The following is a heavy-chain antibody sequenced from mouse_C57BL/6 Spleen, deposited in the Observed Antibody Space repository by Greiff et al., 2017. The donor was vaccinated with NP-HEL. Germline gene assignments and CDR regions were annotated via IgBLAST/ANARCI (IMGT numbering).Heavy chain of an antibody. CDR1: GYSITSGYY. V-gene: IGHV3-6*01. CDR3: ARGWDEYFDV. Sequence: DVQLQESGPGLVKPSQSLSLTCSVTGYSITSGYYWNWIRQFPGNKLEWMGYISYDGSNNYNPSLKNRIPITRDSSKNQFFLKLNSVTTEDTATYYCARGWDEYFDVWGTGTTVTVSS. J-gene: IGHJ1*03. CDR2: ISYDGSN. D-gene: IGHD4-1*01.